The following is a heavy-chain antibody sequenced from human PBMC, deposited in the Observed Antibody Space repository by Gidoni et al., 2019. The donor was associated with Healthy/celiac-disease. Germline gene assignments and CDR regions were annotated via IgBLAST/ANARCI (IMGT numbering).Heavy chain of an antibody. CDR3: AREVITGSTIYFDD. CDR1: GFIFSRYS. J-gene: IGHJ4*02. CDR2: IKQDGSEK. D-gene: IGHD4-4*01. V-gene: IGHV3-7*01. Sequence: EVQVVESGGGLVQPGGSLRPSCAASGFIFSRYSMTWVRQAPGKGLEWVANIKQDGSEKYYVDSVKGRFTISRDNAENSLYLQLSSLSAEDTAVYYCAREVITGSTIYFDDWGQGTLVTVSS.